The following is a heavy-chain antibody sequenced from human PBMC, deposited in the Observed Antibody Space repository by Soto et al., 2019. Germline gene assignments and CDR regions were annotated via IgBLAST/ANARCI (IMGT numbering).Heavy chain of an antibody. D-gene: IGHD1-1*01. CDR3: ARGTTTSAFSAMDV. V-gene: IGHV3-30-3*01. Sequence: QVQLVESGGGVVQPGRSLRLSCAASGFTFSNNAMDWVRQAPGKGLEWVAVISYDGSNKYIAESVKGRLTISRDNSQNTLFLQMTSRRAEDTAVYYCARGTTTSAFSAMDVWGQGTRVTFSS. J-gene: IGHJ6*02. CDR2: ISYDGSNK. CDR1: GFTFSNNA.